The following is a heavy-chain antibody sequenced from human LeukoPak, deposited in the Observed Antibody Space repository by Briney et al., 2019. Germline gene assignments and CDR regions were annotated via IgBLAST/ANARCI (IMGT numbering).Heavy chain of an antibody. CDR3: ARELGGDFDALDY. Sequence: PSETLSLTCAVSGGSIRSGNWWSWVRQPPGKGLQWIGEIFHSGSTNYNPSLKSRVTISVDNSKNQLSLTLTSVTAADTAVYYCARELGGDFDALDYWGQGTLVTVSS. CDR2: IFHSGST. J-gene: IGHJ4*02. CDR1: GGSIRSGNW. D-gene: IGHD4-17*01. V-gene: IGHV4-4*02.